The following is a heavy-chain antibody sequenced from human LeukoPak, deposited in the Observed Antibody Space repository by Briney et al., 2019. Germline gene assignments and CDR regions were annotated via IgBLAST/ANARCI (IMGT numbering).Heavy chain of an antibody. CDR2: INPNSGGT. J-gene: IGHJ3*02. CDR3: ARGREGGYYDAFDI. CDR1: GYTFTGYY. Sequence: ASVKVSCKASGYTFTGYYMHWVRQAPGQGLEWMGWINPNSGGTNYAQKFQGWVTMTRDTSISTAYKELSRLRSDDTAVYYCARGREGGYYDAFDIWGQGTMVTVSS. D-gene: IGHD5-12*01. V-gene: IGHV1-2*04.